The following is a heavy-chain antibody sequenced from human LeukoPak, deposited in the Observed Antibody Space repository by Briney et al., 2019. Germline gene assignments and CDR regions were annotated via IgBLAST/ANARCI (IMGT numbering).Heavy chain of an antibody. J-gene: IGHJ6*03. CDR1: GGSISSGTYY. CDR2: VYYSGST. V-gene: IGHV4-39*01. D-gene: IGHD3-10*01. CDR3: ARLTSMVRGSLLYYYYMDV. Sequence: SETLSLTCTVSGGSISSGTYYWGWIRQPPGKGLQWIGSVYYSGSTYYNPSLQSRVTISVDTSKNQFSLKLSSVTAADTAVYYCARLTSMVRGSLLYYYYMDVWGKGTTVTISS.